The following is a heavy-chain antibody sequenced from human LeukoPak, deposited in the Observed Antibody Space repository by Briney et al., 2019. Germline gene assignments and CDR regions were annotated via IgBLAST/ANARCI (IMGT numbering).Heavy chain of an antibody. D-gene: IGHD3-10*01. CDR1: GGSFSGYS. Sequence: SETLSLTCAVYGGSFSGYSWTWIRQSPGKGLEWIGEIYHSGITNYNPSLKSRVTISVDTSKNQFSLKLSSVTAADTAVYYCAREYGSESYYGAMEYWGQGTLVTVSS. J-gene: IGHJ4*02. CDR3: AREYGSESYYGAMEY. CDR2: IYHSGIT. V-gene: IGHV4-34*01.